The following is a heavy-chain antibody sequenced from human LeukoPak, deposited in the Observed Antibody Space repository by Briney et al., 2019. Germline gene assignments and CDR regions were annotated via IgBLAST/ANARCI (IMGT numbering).Heavy chain of an antibody. CDR1: GYTLTELS. J-gene: IGHJ6*02. D-gene: IGHD3-3*01. CDR2: FDPEDGET. CDR3: ATGIPRYYYYGMDV. Sequence: ASVKVSCKVSGYTLTELSMHWVRQAPGKGLEWMGGFDPEDGETIYAQKFQGRVTMTEDTSTDTAYMELSSLRSEDTAVYYCATGIPRYYYYGMDVRGQGTTVTVSS. V-gene: IGHV1-24*01.